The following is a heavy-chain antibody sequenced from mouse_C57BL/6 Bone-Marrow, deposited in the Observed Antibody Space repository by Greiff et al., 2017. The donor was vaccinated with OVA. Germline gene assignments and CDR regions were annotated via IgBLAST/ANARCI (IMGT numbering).Heavy chain of an antibody. J-gene: IGHJ2*01. CDR3: ARLEDFDY. CDR1: GFTFSSYG. V-gene: IGHV5-6*01. Sequence: EVKLMESGGDLVKPGGSLKLSCAASGFTFSSYGMSWVRQTPDKRLEWVATISSGGSYTYYPDSVKGRFTISRDNAKNTLYLQMSSLKSEDTAMYYCARLEDFDYWGQGTTLTVSS. CDR2: ISSGGSYT.